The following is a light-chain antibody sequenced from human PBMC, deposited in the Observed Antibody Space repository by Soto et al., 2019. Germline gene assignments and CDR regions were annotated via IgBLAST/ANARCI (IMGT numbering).Light chain of an antibody. V-gene: IGKV1-27*01. Sequence: DIQVTQSPSSLPASLGYRLTISCRASQPISGFLAWYEQRPGEVPRLLIHTASVLQSGVPSRVSGSGSKTNFTLTISSLQPEDVATYYCQNYNLALPTFGQGTRLEIK. CDR3: QNYNLALPT. J-gene: IGKJ5*01. CDR2: TAS. CDR1: QPISGF.